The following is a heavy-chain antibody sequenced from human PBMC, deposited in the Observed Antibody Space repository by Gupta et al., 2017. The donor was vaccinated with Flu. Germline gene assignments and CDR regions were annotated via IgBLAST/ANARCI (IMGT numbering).Heavy chain of an antibody. V-gene: IGHV3-21*01. Sequence: GESGGGLVKPGGSLRLSCVASGFTFSTYTMNWVRQAPGKRLEWVSSISSSSTYIYYADSVRGRFTISRDNAKNSLYLQMNSLRAEDTAVYYCARESPPYYDAFDIWGQGTMVTVSS. D-gene: IGHD3-10*01. J-gene: IGHJ3*02. CDR1: GFTFSTYT. CDR2: ISSSSTYI. CDR3: ARESPPYYDAFDI.